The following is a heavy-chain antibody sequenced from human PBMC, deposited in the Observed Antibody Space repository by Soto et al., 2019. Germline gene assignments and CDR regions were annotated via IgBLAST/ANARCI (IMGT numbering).Heavy chain of an antibody. V-gene: IGHV4-30-2*01. CDR2: IYHSGST. CDR1: GGSISSGGYS. Sequence: PSETLSLTCAVSGGSISSGGYSWSWIRQPPGKGLEWIGYIYHSGSTYYNPSLKSRVTISVDRSKNQFSLKLSSVTAADTAVYYCARDRSSGWLSWFDPWGQGTLVTVSS. J-gene: IGHJ5*02. CDR3: ARDRSSGWLSWFDP. D-gene: IGHD6-19*01.